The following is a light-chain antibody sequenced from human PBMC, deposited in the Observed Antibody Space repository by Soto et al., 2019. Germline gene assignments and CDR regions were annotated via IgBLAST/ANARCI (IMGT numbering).Light chain of an antibody. CDR3: QAYNRSMSIWL. J-gene: IGLJ3*02. Sequence: QSVLTQPPSVSGAPGQRVTISCTGSSSNIGAGYAVHWYQQLPGTAPKLLIYGNSNRPSGVPDRFSGSKSGTSASLAITGLQAEDDDDYYRQAYNRSMSIWLCGSGTMLTAL. V-gene: IGLV1-40*01. CDR2: GNS. CDR1: SSNIGAGYA.